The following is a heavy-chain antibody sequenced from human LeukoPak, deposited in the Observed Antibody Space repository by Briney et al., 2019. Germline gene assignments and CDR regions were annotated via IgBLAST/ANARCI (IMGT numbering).Heavy chain of an antibody. J-gene: IGHJ4*02. D-gene: IGHD3-22*01. CDR1: GGSISSYY. CDR3: ARYYDSSGYYPADYYFDY. CDR2: IYYSGST. V-gene: IGHV4-59*08. Sequence: SETLSLTCTVSGGSISSYYWSWIRQPPGKGLEWIGYIYYSGSTNYNPSLKGRVTISVDTSKNQFSLKLSSVTAADTAVYYCARYYDSSGYYPADYYFDYWGQGTLVTVSS.